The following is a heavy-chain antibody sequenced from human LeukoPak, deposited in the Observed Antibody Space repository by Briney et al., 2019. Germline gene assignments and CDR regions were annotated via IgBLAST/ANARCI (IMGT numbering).Heavy chain of an antibody. Sequence: PGGSLRLSCAASGSTFSSYAMSWVRQAPGKGLEWVSAISGSGGSTYYADSVKGRFTISRDNSKNTLYLQMNSLRAEDTAVYYCAKDQGNYYDSSGTTWGQGTLVTVSS. V-gene: IGHV3-23*01. CDR2: ISGSGGST. CDR3: AKDQGNYYDSSGTT. J-gene: IGHJ4*02. D-gene: IGHD3-22*01. CDR1: GSTFSSYA.